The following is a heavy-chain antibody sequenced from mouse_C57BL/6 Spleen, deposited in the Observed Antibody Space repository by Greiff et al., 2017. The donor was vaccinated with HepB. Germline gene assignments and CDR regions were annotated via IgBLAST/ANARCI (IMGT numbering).Heavy chain of an antibody. V-gene: IGHV1-52*01. CDR3: ARDYYGSTLYAMDY. D-gene: IGHD1-1*01. J-gene: IGHJ4*01. CDR1: GYTFTSYW. Sequence: VQLQQPGAELVRPGSSVKLSCKASGYTFTSYWMHWVKQRPIQGLEWIGNIDPSDSETHYNQKFKDKATLTVDKSSSTAYMQLSSLTSEHSAVYYCARDYYGSTLYAMDYWGQGTSVTVSS. CDR2: IDPSDSET.